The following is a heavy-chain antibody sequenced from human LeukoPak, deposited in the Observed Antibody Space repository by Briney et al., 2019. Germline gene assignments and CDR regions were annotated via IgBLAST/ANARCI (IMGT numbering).Heavy chain of an antibody. J-gene: IGHJ3*02. Sequence: SVKVSCKASGGTFSSYAISWVRQAPGQGLEWMGGIIPIFGTANYAQKFQGRVTITADESTSTAYMELTSLRSEDTAVYYCARMAPGVVPAAIRSGAFDIWGQGTMVTVSS. CDR3: ARMAPGVVPAAIRSGAFDI. V-gene: IGHV1-69*01. CDR1: GGTFSSYA. CDR2: IIPIFGTA. D-gene: IGHD2-2*01.